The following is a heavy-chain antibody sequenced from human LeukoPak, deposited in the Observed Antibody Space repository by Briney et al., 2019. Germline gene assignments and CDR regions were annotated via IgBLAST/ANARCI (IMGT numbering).Heavy chain of an antibody. CDR3: ARFPNYDYVWGSYRPYYFDY. CDR1: GGSISSGDYY. J-gene: IGHJ4*02. Sequence: SETLSLTCTVSGGSISSGDYYWSWIRQPPGKGLEWIGYIYYSGSTYYNPSLKSRVTISVDTSKNQFSLKLSSVTAADTAVYYCARFPNYDYVWGSYRPYYFDYWGQGTLVTVSS. V-gene: IGHV4-30-4*01. CDR2: IYYSGST. D-gene: IGHD3-16*02.